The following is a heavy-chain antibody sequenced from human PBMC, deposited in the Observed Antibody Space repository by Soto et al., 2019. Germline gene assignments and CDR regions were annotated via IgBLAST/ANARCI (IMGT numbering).Heavy chain of an antibody. V-gene: IGHV1-8*01. Sequence: ASVKVSCKASGNTFTSYDINWVRQATGHGLEWMGWINPNSGNIGYAQKFQGRVTMTRDTAIRTAYMEVSRPRSDDTAVYYCARGRASGSYYLLDYWGQGTLVTV. J-gene: IGHJ4*02. CDR2: INPNSGNI. CDR3: ARGRASGSYYLLDY. CDR1: GNTFTSYD. D-gene: IGHD3-10*01.